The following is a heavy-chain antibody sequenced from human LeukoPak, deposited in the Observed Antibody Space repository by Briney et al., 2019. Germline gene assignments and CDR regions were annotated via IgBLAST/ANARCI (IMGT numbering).Heavy chain of an antibody. CDR3: ARHRWTVKAGPGYFDL. V-gene: IGHV4-30-4*08. Sequence: PSETLSLTCTVSGGSISSGDYYWSWIRQPPGKGLEWIGSIYYSGSTYYNPSLKSRVTISVDTSKNQFSLKLSSVTAADTAVYYCARHRWTVKAGPGYFDLWGRGTLVTVSS. CDR1: GGSISSGDYY. D-gene: IGHD4-17*01. CDR2: IYYSGST. J-gene: IGHJ2*01.